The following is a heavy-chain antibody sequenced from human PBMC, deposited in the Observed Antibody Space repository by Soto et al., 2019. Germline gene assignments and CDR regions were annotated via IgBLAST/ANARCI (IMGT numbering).Heavy chain of an antibody. CDR1: GFTFSSYA. D-gene: IGHD1-26*01. J-gene: IGHJ5*02. Sequence: GGSLRLSCAASGFTFSSYAMSWVRQAPGKGLEWVSAISGSGGSTYYADSVKGRFTISRDNSKNTLYLQMNSLRAEDTAVYYCAKDRSGSFPSESNWFDPWGQGTLVTVSS. CDR3: AKDRSGSFPSESNWFDP. V-gene: IGHV3-23*01. CDR2: ISGSGGST.